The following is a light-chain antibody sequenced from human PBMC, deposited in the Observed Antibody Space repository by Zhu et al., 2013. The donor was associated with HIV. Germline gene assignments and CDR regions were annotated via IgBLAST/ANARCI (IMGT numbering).Light chain of an antibody. J-gene: IGLJ3*02. Sequence: NFILTQPHSVSESPGKTVTHLLHRRSGGNIAANYVQWYQQRPGSGPTTVIYENTRRFSGVPDRFSGSIDSSSNSASLTISGLKPEDEADYYCQSYDSSNQVFGGGTKLTVL. CDR1: GGNIAANY. CDR3: QSYDSSNQV. V-gene: IGLV6-57*02. CDR2: ENT.